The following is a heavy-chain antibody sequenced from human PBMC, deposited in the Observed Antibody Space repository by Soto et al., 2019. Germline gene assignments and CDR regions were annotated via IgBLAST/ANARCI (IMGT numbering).Heavy chain of an antibody. CDR3: AREGNLGRWLQPLDF. V-gene: IGHV4-59*01. D-gene: IGHD5-12*01. J-gene: IGHJ4*02. CDR1: GDSISAYS. CDR2: IHYNGNT. Sequence: PSETLSLTCTVSGDSISAYSWSWVRQPPGKGLEWIGNIHYNGNTKYNPSLKNRVTMSVDTSKNQFSLKLISVTAADTAKYFCAREGNLGRWLQPLDFWGQGTLVTVSS.